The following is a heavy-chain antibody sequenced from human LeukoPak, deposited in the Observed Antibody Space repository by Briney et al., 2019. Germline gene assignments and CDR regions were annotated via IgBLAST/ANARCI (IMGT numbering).Heavy chain of an antibody. CDR3: AKSSYYDSSGYYREYYFDY. CDR2: VSGGGGST. J-gene: IGHJ4*02. CDR1: GFIFSSYA. D-gene: IGHD3-22*01. Sequence: GGSLRLSCTASGFIFSSYAMSWVRQAPGKGLEWVSSVSGGGGSTYYADSVKGRFTISRDNSKSTLFLQMNSLRAEDTAVYYCAKSSYYDSSGYYREYYFDYWGQGTLVTVSS. V-gene: IGHV3-23*01.